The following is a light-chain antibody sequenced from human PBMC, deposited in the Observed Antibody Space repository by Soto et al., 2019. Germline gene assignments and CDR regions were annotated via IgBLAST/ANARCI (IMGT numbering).Light chain of an antibody. V-gene: IGKV2D-29*01. CDR3: MQSIQLPPLS. CDR2: EVS. Sequence: SCKSSQSLLHSDGKTYLYWYLQKPGQPPQLLIYEVSNRFSGVPDRFSGSGSGSEFRLTIWGVGVEVAGVSHCMQSIQLPPLSFGQGTRLEIK. J-gene: IGKJ5*01. CDR1: QSLLHSDGKTY.